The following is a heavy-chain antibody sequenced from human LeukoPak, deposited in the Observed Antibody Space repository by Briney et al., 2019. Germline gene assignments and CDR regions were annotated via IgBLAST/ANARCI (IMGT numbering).Heavy chain of an antibody. CDR3: ARDSSYGWEWDI. J-gene: IGHJ3*02. V-gene: IGHV3-21*01. CDR1: GFTFATYT. CDR2: ISSSSSYI. D-gene: IGHD1-26*01. Sequence: GGSLRLACTGAGFTFATYTFNWVRQAPGKGLEWVSSISSSSSYIYYADSVKGRFTISRDNAKNSLYLQMNSLRAEDTAVYYCARDSSYGWEWDIWGQGTMVTVSS.